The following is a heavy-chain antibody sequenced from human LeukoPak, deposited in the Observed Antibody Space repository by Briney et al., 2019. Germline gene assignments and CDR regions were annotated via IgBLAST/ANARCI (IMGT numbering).Heavy chain of an antibody. CDR3: ARDLGIADFDY. J-gene: IGHJ4*02. CDR2: VSYEGTT. V-gene: IGHV4-59*01. D-gene: IGHD6-13*01. Sequence: KASETLSLTCTVSGASMSSYYWTWIRQSPGKGLEWIGYVSYEGTTNYNPSLKSRVSISGDTSKNQFFLRLNSVTAADTAVYYCARDLGIADFDYWGQGTLVTVSS. CDR1: GASMSSYY.